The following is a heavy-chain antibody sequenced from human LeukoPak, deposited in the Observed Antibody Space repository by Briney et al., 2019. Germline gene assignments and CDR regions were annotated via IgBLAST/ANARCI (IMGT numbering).Heavy chain of an antibody. J-gene: IGHJ3*02. CDR3: ARVGGYNAFDI. D-gene: IGHD3-16*02. CDR2: IKHSGNT. V-gene: IGHV4-38-2*01. Sequence: SETLSLTCAVSGYSITSGYDWVWLRQPPGKGPEWIGDIKHSGNTYYNPSLQSRLTMSLDTSKNQLSLTLTSMTAADTAVYYGARVGGYNAFDIWGQGTMVTVSS. CDR1: GYSITSGYD.